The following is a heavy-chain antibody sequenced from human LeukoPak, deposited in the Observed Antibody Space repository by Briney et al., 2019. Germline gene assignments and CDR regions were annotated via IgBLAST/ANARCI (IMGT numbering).Heavy chain of an antibody. V-gene: IGHV3-30-3*01. CDR1: GFTFSTYA. CDR3: ARGGSSSTWYYYFDY. Sequence: PGGSLRLSCAASGFTFSTYAMNWVRQAPGKGLEWVAVISYDGNNKYYADSVKGRFTISRDNSKNTLYVRMNSLRAEDTAVYYCARGGSSSTWYYYFDYWGQGTLVTVSS. CDR2: ISYDGNNK. J-gene: IGHJ4*02. D-gene: IGHD6-13*01.